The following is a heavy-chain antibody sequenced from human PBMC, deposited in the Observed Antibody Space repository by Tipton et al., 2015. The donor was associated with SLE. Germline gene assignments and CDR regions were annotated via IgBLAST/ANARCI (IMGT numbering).Heavy chain of an antibody. CDR3: ARVDGSSGWGADY. CDR1: GGSFSGYY. D-gene: IGHD6-19*01. J-gene: IGHJ4*02. V-gene: IGHV4-34*01. CDR2: INHSGST. Sequence: LRLSCAVYGGSFSGYYWSWIRQPPGKGLEWIGEINHSGSTNYNPSLKSRVTISVDTSKNQFSLKLSSVTAADTAVYYCARVDGSSGWGADYWGQGTLVTVSS.